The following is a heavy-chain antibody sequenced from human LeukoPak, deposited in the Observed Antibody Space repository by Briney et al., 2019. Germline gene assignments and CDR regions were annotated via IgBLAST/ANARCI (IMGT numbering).Heavy chain of an antibody. CDR1: GFTFSSYA. D-gene: IGHD6-19*01. CDR2: ISGSGGST. CDR3: AKPTRGRIAVAGTFDY. V-gene: IGHV3-23*01. Sequence: GGSLRLSCAASGFTFSSYAMSWVRQAPGRGLEWVSAISGSGGSTYYADSVKGRFTISRDNSKNTLYLQMNSLRAEDTAVYYCAKPTRGRIAVAGTFDYWGQGTLITVSS. J-gene: IGHJ4*02.